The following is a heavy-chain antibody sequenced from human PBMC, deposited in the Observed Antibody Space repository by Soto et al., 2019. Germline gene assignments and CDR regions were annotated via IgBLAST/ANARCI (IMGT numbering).Heavy chain of an antibody. CDR2: IDPSYSYT. J-gene: IGHJ6*02. Sequence: EXLKIYCKCSGYXYTSYWVIWVRHMPGKGLEWMGRIDPSYSYTNYSPSFQGHVTISADKSIITAYLQLITLNASYTAMYYCAREVATTDYYYGMDVWGQGTTVTVSS. D-gene: IGHD5-12*01. CDR3: AREVATTDYYYGMDV. V-gene: IGHV5-10-1*01. CDR1: GYXYTSYW.